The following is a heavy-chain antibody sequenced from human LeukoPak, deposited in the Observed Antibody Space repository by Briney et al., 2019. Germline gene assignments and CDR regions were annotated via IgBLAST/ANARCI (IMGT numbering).Heavy chain of an antibody. V-gene: IGHV4-4*07. CDR3: ARDSSYYDSSGYGYYFDY. Sequence: PSETLSLTCTVSGGSISSYYWSWIRRPAGKGLEWIGRIYTSGSTNYNPSLKSRVTMSVDTSKNQFSLKLSSVTAADTAVYYCARDSSYYDSSGYGYYFDYWGQGTLVTVSS. D-gene: IGHD3-22*01. CDR2: IYTSGST. J-gene: IGHJ4*02. CDR1: GGSISSYY.